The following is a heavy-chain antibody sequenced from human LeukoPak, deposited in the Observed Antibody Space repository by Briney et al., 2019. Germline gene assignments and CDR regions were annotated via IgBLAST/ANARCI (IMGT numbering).Heavy chain of an antibody. CDR3: ARDYCRGGSCYSAGY. Sequence: ASVKVSCEASGYTFTSYGISWVRQAPGQGLEWMGWISAYNGNTNYAQELQGRVTMTTDTSTSTAYMELRSLRSDDTAVYYCARDYCRGGSCYSAGYWGQGTLVTVSS. CDR1: GYTFTSYG. J-gene: IGHJ4*02. D-gene: IGHD2-15*01. V-gene: IGHV1-18*01. CDR2: ISAYNGNT.